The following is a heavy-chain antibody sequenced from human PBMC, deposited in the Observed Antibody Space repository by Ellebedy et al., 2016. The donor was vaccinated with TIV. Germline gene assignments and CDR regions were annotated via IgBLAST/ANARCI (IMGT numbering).Heavy chain of an antibody. CDR3: AHLITDLEWSADDAFDI. D-gene: IGHD3-3*01. V-gene: IGHV2-5*02. Sequence: SGPTLVXPTQTLTLTCTFSGFSLSPSGVGVGWIRQPPGKALEWLALIYWDDDKRYSPSLKSRLTITKNTSKNQVVLTMTNMDPVDTATYYCAHLITDLEWSADDAFDIWGQGTMVTVSS. J-gene: IGHJ3*02. CDR1: GFSLSPSGVG. CDR2: IYWDDDK.